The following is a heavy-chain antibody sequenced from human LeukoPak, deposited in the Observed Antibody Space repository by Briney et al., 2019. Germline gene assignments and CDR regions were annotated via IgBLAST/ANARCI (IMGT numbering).Heavy chain of an antibody. CDR2: ISSNEYDT. J-gene: IGHJ4*02. Sequence: PGGSLRLSCSASGFTFSAYFMHWVRQAPGKGLEYVSSISSNEYDTYYADSVKGRFTISRDNAKNSLYLQMNSLRAEDTAVYYCARDGGGYSGYDGRYFGYWGQGTLVTVSS. D-gene: IGHD5-12*01. CDR3: ARDGGGYSGYDGRYFGY. CDR1: GFTFSAYF. V-gene: IGHV3-64*04.